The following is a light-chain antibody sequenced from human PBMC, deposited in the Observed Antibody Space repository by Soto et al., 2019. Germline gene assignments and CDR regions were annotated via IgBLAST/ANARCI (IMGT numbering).Light chain of an antibody. CDR1: SSDVGGYNY. V-gene: IGLV2-14*03. CDR3: TSWTTTNIQYV. Sequence: QSVLTQPASVSGSPGQSITISCTGTSSDVGGYNYVSWYQQHPGKAPKLLIYEVSNRPSGISDRFSGSKSDSTASLTISGLQADDEADYYCTSWTTTNIQYVFGNGTKVTV. CDR2: EVS. J-gene: IGLJ1*01.